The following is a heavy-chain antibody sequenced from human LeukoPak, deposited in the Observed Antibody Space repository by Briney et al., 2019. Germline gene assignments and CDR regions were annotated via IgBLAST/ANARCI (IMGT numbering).Heavy chain of an antibody. V-gene: IGHV3-7*01. CDR1: GFTFSSHW. CDR3: ARGDTTRWYVRWFDP. J-gene: IGHJ5*02. Sequence: PGGSLRLSCAASGFTFSSHWMSWVRQAPGKGLEWVAHIKQDGSEKYYVDSVKGRFTISRDNAENSLYLQMNSLRAEDTAVYYCARGDTTRWYVRWFDPWGQGTQVTVSS. D-gene: IGHD6-13*01. CDR2: IKQDGSEK.